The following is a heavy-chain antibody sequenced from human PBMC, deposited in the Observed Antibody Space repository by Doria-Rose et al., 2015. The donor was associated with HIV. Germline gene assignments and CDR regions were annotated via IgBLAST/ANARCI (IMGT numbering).Heavy chain of an antibody. J-gene: IGHJ4*02. CDR3: ARIKSSRWYHKYYFDF. CDR2: SFSDDER. D-gene: IGHD6-13*01. CDR1: GVSLSSPGMG. Sequence: QITLKESGPVLVKPTETLTLTCTVSGVSLSSPGMGVSWIRQPPGKALEWLANSFSDDERSYKTSLKSRLTISRGTSKSQVVLTMTDMDPVDIVTYYCARIKSSRWYHKYYFDFWGQGTLVIVSA. V-gene: IGHV2-26*01.